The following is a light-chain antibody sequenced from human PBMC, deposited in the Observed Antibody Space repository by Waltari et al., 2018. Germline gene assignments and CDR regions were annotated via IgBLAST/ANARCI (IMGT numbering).Light chain of an antibody. CDR1: SSDVGGYNY. CDR2: DVA. CDR3: FSYRSSSTWV. J-gene: IGLJ3*02. Sequence: QSALTQPASVSESPGPSITIPCPGTSSDVGGYNYVCWYQQHPGKAPKLIIYDVAKRPSGVSNRFSGSKSGNTASLTISGLQAEDEADYYCFSYRSSSTWVFGGGTKLTVL. V-gene: IGLV2-14*01.